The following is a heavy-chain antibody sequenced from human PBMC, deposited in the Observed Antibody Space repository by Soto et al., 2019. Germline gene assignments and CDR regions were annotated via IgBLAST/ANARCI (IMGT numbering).Heavy chain of an antibody. V-gene: IGHV1-46*01. CDR3: ARELNGLDV. CDR2: LNPSGDSS. J-gene: IGHJ6*02. Sequence: QVQLVQSGAEVKRPGASVKVSCKASGYTFTSYFLHWVRQAPGQGLEWMGILNPSGDSSTYAQKVQGRVATIRDTSTSTVYMELSSLTSEDTAVYYCARELNGLDVWGQGTTVTVSS. CDR1: GYTFTSYF.